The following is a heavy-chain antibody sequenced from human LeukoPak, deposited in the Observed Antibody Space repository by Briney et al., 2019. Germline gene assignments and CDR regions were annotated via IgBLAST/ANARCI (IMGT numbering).Heavy chain of an antibody. CDR1: GGSISSGSYY. V-gene: IGHV4-61*02. D-gene: IGHD5-18*01. CDR2: IYTSGST. J-gene: IGHJ4*02. CDR3: ARESGYTYGRDY. Sequence: SQTLSLTCTVSGGSISSGSYYWSWIRQPAGKGLEWIGRIYTSGSTNYNPSLKSRVTILIDTSKKQFSLKLSSVTAADTAVYYCARESGYTYGRDYWGQGTLVTVSS.